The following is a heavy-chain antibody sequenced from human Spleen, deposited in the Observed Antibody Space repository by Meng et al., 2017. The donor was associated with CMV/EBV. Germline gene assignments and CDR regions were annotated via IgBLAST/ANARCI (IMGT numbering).Heavy chain of an antibody. J-gene: IGHJ6*02. D-gene: IGHD3-10*01. CDR1: GFTFRNYG. V-gene: IGHV3-21*01. Sequence: GESLKISCAASGFTFRNYGMNWVRQAPGKGLERLSSISSSSSFKDYADSVKGRFTISRDNAKNSLYLQMNNLRAEDTAVYYCARDSGGLYGSGSYYYYGLDVWGQGTTVTVSS. CDR2: ISSSSSFK. CDR3: ARDSGGLYGSGSYYYYGLDV.